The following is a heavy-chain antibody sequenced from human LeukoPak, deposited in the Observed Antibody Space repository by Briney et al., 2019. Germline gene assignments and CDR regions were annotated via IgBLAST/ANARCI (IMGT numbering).Heavy chain of an antibody. Sequence: GGSLRLSCAASGFSFNSYAMSWVRQAPGKGLEWVSAITGGGTSTYYADSVRGRFTISRDNSRNTLYLQMNSLRAEDTAVYYXXXGSANARPYYFDYWGQGTLVSVSS. CDR3: XXGSANARPYYFDY. CDR2: ITGGGTST. V-gene: IGHV3-23*01. D-gene: IGHD2-15*01. J-gene: IGHJ4*02. CDR1: GFSFNSYA.